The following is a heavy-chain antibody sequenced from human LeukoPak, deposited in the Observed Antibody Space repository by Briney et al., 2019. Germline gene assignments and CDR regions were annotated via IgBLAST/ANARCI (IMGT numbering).Heavy chain of an antibody. D-gene: IGHD3-9*01. V-gene: IGHV4-39*01. CDR2: IYYSGST. CDR1: GGSISSSSYY. J-gene: IGHJ4*02. CDR3: ARSRPSYYDILTGYYDFDY. Sequence: SETLSLTCTVSGGSISSSSYYWGWIRQPPGKGLEWIGSIYYSGSTYYNPSLKSRVTISVDTSKNQFSLKLSSVTAADTAVYYCARSRPSYYDILTGYYDFDYWGQGTLVTLSS.